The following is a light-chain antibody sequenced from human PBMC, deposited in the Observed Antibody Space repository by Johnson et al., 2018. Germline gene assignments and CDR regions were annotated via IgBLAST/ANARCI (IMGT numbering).Light chain of an antibody. V-gene: IGLV1-51*02. CDR1: SSNIGNNY. CDR3: GTWDSSLRAGNV. CDR2: ENN. Sequence: QSVLTQPPSVSAAPGQKVTISCSGSSSNIGNNYVSWYQQLPGTAPKLLIYENNKRPSGIPDRFSGSKSGTSATLGITGHQTGAEADYYCGTWDSSLRAGNVFGTGTKVTVL. J-gene: IGLJ1*01.